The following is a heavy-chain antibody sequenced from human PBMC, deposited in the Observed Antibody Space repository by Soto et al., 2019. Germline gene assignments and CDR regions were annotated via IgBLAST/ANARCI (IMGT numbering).Heavy chain of an antibody. CDR2: LNPSGGIT. D-gene: IGHD3-22*01. CDR1: GYTFTSHY. CDR3: AGDYRQYDISGYGGLGYFDY. J-gene: IGHJ4*03. V-gene: IGHV1-46*03. Sequence: ASVKVSCKSSGYTFTSHYIHWVRQAPGQGFEWMGILNPSGGITSYAQKFQGRVTMTRDTSTSTVYMELSSLTSEDTAIYFCAGDYRQYDISGYGGLGYFDYWG.